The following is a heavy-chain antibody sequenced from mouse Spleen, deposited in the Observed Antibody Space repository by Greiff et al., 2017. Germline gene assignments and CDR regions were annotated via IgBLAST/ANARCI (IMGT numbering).Heavy chain of an antibody. CDR3: ARETYYYGSSLGFAY. CDR1: GYSITSGYY. Sequence: ESGPGLVKPSQSLSLTCSVTGYSITSGYYWNWIRQFPGNKLEWMGYISYDGSNNYNPSLKNRISITRDTSKNQFFLKLNSVTTEDTATYYCARETYYYGSSLGFAYWGQGTLVTVSA. CDR2: ISYDGSN. J-gene: IGHJ3*01. D-gene: IGHD1-1*01. V-gene: IGHV3-6*01.